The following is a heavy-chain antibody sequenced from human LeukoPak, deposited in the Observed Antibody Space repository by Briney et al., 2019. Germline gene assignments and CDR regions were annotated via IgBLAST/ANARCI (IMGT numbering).Heavy chain of an antibody. V-gene: IGHV1-69*13. J-gene: IGHJ4*02. CDR1: GGTFSSYA. D-gene: IGHD6-13*01. CDR2: IIPIFGTA. CDR3: ARDRSIAAAGFDY. Sequence: ASVKVSCKASGGTFSSYAISWVRQAPGQGLEWMGGIIPIFGTANYAQKFQGRVTITAGESTSTAYMELSSLRSEDTAVYYCARDRSIAAAGFDYWGQGTLVTVSS.